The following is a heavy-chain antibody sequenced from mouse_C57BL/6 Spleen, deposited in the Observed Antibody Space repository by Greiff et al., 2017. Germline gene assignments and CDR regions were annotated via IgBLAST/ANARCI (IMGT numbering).Heavy chain of an antibody. CDR3: AREDSNYPYYAMDY. CDR1: GYAFSSSW. Sequence: VQRVESGPELVKPGASVKISCKASGYAFSSSWMNWVKQRPGKGLEWIGRIYPGDGDTNYNGKFKGKATLTADKSSSTAYMQLSSLTSEDSAVYFCAREDSNYPYYAMDYWGQGTSVTGSS. CDR2: IYPGDGDT. V-gene: IGHV1-82*01. J-gene: IGHJ4*01. D-gene: IGHD2-5*01.